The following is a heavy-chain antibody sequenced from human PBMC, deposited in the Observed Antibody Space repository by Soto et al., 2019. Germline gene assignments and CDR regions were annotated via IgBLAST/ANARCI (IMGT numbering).Heavy chain of an antibody. V-gene: IGHV3-23*01. CDR3: AKDAWSGSYPTFFAY. CDR2: ISGSGGST. D-gene: IGHD1-26*01. Sequence: PGGSLRLSCAASGFTFSSYAMSWVRQAPGKGLEWVSAISGSGGSTYYADSVKGRFTISRDNSKNTLYLQMNRLRAEDTAVSYCAKDAWSGSYPTFFAYGVQGTLVPGS. CDR1: GFTFSSYA. J-gene: IGHJ4*02.